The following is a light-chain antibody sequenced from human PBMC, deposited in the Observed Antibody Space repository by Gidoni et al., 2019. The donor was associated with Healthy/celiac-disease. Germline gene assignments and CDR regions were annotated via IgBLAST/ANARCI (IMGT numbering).Light chain of an antibody. CDR2: GES. CDR3: QQYGSSPST. CDR1: QSGRSSY. Sequence: EDVLTQSPGTLLLSPGERATLSCRASQSGRSSYLAWYQQKPGQAPRLLIYGESSRATGIPDRFSGSGSGTDFTLTISRLEHEDFAMYYCQQYGSSPSTFXQXTKLEI. J-gene: IGKJ2*01. V-gene: IGKV3-20*01.